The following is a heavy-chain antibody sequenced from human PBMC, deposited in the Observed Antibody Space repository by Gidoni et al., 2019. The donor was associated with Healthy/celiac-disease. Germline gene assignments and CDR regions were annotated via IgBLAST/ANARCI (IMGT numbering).Heavy chain of an antibody. V-gene: IGHV1-18*01. Sequence: VYGKASGYTFTSYGISWVRQAPGQGLEWMGWISAYNGNTNYAQKLQGRVTMTTDTSTSTAYMELRSLRSDDTAVYYCARDSDALYCSSTSCSGIGNWFDPWGQGTLVTVSS. CDR1: GYTFTSYG. CDR2: ISAYNGNT. J-gene: IGHJ5*02. CDR3: ARDSDALYCSSTSCSGIGNWFDP. D-gene: IGHD2-2*01.